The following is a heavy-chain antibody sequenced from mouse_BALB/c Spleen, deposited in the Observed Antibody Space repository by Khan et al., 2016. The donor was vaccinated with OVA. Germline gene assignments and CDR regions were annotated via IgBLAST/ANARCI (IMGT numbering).Heavy chain of an antibody. CDR1: GFSLTSYG. CDR3: ARLVDL. J-gene: IGHJ2*01. V-gene: IGHV2-9*02. CDR2: IRAGGST. Sequence: VQLKQSGPGLVAPSQSLSISCTVSGFSLTSYGVHWVRQPPGKGLEWLGFIRAGGSTSYKSALMSRQRIGNDNSKRQVFLKMKGLQTDDTARDYCARLVDLWGQGTTVTVSS.